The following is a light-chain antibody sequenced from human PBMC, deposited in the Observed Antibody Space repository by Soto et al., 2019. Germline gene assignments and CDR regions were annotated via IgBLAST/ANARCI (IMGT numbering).Light chain of an antibody. CDR2: GAS. CDR1: QSVSSSY. V-gene: IGKV3-20*01. CDR3: QQYGSSPPGT. J-gene: IGKJ1*01. Sequence: EIVLTQSPGTLSLSPGERATLSCRASQSVSSSYLAWYQQKPGQAPRLLIYGASSRATGIPDRFSGSGSGTDFTLTISRLEPEDFAVHSCQQYGSSPPGTFGQGTKVEIK.